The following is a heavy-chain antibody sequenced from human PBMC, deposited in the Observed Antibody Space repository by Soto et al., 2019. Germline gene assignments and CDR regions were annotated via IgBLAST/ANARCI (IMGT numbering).Heavy chain of an antibody. D-gene: IGHD3-3*01. V-gene: IGHV4-59*01. CDR3: ARDIHRITIFGVVTGYFDY. J-gene: IGHJ4*02. CDR1: GGSISSYY. Sequence: SETLSLTCTVSGGSISSYYWSWIRQPPGKGLEWIGYIYYSGSTNYNPSLKSRVTISVDTSKNQFSLKLSSVTAADTAVYYCARDIHRITIFGVVTGYFDYWGQGTLVTVSS. CDR2: IYYSGST.